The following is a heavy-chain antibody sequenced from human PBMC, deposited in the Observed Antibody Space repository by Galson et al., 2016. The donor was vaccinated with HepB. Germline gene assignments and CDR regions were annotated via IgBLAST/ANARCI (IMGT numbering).Heavy chain of an antibody. Sequence: SLRLSCAASGFPYSSRAMTWVRQAPGKGLEWISAITSTGAKTFYADSVKGRFNISRDNSKSTLSLQMSNLRAEDTALYYCARKVLHHFDSSGYFPGPLDMWGQGTLVTVSS. J-gene: IGHJ3*02. CDR3: ARKVLHHFDSSGYFPGPLDM. V-gene: IGHV3-23*01. D-gene: IGHD3-22*01. CDR1: GFPYSSRA. CDR2: ITSTGAKT.